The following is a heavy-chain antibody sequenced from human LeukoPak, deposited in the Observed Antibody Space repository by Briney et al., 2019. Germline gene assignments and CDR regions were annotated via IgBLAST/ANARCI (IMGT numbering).Heavy chain of an antibody. V-gene: IGHV3-33*01. D-gene: IGHD6-13*01. J-gene: IGHJ4*02. CDR3: ARDLLPNSSSRYLGY. CDR1: GFTFSSYG. Sequence: GGSLRLSCAASGFTFSSYGMHWVRQAPGKGLEWVAVIWYDGSNKYYADSVEGRFTISRDNSKNTLYLQMNSLRAEDTAVYYCARDLLPNSSSRYLGYWGQGTLVTVSS. CDR2: IWYDGSNK.